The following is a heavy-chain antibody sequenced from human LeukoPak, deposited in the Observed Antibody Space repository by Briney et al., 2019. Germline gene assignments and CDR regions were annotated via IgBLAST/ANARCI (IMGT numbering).Heavy chain of an antibody. CDR3: ARDRCSGGSCYFDY. Sequence: SETLSPTCTVSGGSISSYYWSWIRQPAGKGLEWIGRIYTSGSTNYNPSLKSRVTMSVDTSKNQFSLKLSSVTAADTAVYYCARDRCSGGSCYFDYWGQGTLVTVSS. D-gene: IGHD2-15*01. V-gene: IGHV4-4*07. CDR2: IYTSGST. J-gene: IGHJ4*02. CDR1: GGSISSYY.